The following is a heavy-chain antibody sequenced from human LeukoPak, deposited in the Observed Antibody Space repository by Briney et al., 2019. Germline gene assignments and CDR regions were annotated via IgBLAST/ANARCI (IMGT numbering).Heavy chain of an antibody. D-gene: IGHD6-19*01. CDR3: ARLRSGWNFDY. V-gene: IGHV5-51*01. Sequence: GESLRISCKGSGYSFTNYWIGWVRQMPGKGLEWMAIINPADFDNRYSPSFQGQVSISADKSISTAYLQWSSVKASDTAMYYCARLRSGWNFDYWGQGSLVTVSS. CDR1: GYSFTNYW. J-gene: IGHJ4*02. CDR2: INPADFDN.